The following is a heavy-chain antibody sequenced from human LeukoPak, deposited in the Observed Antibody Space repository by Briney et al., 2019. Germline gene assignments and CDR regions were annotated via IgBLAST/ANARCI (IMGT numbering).Heavy chain of an antibody. CDR3: ARFRIAAAGSFDY. CDR2: IYYSGST. CDR1: GGSISSYY. V-gene: IGHV4-59*08. Sequence: SETLSLTCTVSGGSISSYYWSWIRQPPGKGLEWVGYIYYSGSTNYNPSLKSQVTISVDTSKNQFSLKLSSVTAADTAVYYCARFRIAAAGSFDYWGQGTLVTVSS. D-gene: IGHD6-13*01. J-gene: IGHJ4*02.